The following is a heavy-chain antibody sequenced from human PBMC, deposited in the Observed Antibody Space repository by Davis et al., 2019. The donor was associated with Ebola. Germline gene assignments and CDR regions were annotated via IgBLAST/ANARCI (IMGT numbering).Heavy chain of an antibody. J-gene: IGHJ6*02. CDR3: SVTVTPPGYYYGMDV. V-gene: IGHV3-33*01. CDR1: GFTFSSYG. D-gene: IGHD4-17*01. CDR2: IWYDGSNK. Sequence: GESLKISCAASGFTFSSYGMHWVRQAPGKGLEWVAVIWYDGSNKYYADSVKGRFTISRDNSKNTLYLQMNSLKTEDTAVYYCSVTVTPPGYYYGMDVWGQGTTVTVSS.